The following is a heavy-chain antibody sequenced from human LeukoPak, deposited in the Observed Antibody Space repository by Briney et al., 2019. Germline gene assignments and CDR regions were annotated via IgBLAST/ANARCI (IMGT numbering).Heavy chain of an antibody. CDR3: ASGGPVTRFDY. D-gene: IGHD4-17*01. V-gene: IGHV4-39*07. CDR2: IYYSGST. J-gene: IGHJ4*02. Sequence: SETLSLTCTVSGGSISSSSYYWGWIRQPPGKGLECIGSIYYSGSTYYNPSLKSRVTISVDTSKNQFSLKLSSVTAADTAVYYCASGGPVTRFDYWGQGTLVTVSS. CDR1: GGSISSSSYY.